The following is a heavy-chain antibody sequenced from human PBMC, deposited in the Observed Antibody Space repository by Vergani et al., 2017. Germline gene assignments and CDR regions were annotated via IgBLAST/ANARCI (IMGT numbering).Heavy chain of an antibody. V-gene: IGHV5-51*03. CDR1: GYSFTRYW. CDR3: ARLVPAGWKWLRGWFDP. J-gene: IGHJ5*02. CDR2: IYPGDSDT. Sequence: EVQLVQSGAEVKKPGESLKISCKVSGYSFTRYWIGWVRQMPGKGLEWMGIIYPGDSDTRYSPSFQGQVTISADKSISTAYLQWSSLKASDTAMYYCARLVPAGWKWLRGWFDPWGQGTLVTVSS. D-gene: IGHD6-19*01.